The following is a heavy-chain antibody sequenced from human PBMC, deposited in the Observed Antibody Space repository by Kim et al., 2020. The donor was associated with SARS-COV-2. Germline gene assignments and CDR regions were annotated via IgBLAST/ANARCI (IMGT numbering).Heavy chain of an antibody. CDR3: ARDPATASAPEIYYYYGMDV. CDR1: GFTFSSYS. D-gene: IGHD2-21*02. Sequence: GGSLRLSCAASGFTFSSYSMNWVRQAPGKGLEWVSSISSSSSYIYYADSVKGRFTISRDNAKNSLYLQMNSLRAEDTAVYYCARDPATASAPEIYYYYGMDVWGQGTTVTVSS. CDR2: ISSSSSYI. V-gene: IGHV3-21*01. J-gene: IGHJ6*02.